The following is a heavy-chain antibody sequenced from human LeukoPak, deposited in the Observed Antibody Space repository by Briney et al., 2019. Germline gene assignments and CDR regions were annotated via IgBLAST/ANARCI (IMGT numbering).Heavy chain of an antibody. CDR2: IYYSGNT. D-gene: IGHD2-8*01. J-gene: IGHJ4*02. CDR1: GGSISSSNYY. V-gene: IGHV4-39*07. CDR3: ASQWDYFDS. Sequence: TSETLSLTCAVSGGSISSSNYYWGWIRQPPGKGLEWIGSIYYSGNTYYNPSLTSRVTISINTSKNQFSLKLSSVTAADTAVYYCASQWDYFDSWGQGTLVTVSS.